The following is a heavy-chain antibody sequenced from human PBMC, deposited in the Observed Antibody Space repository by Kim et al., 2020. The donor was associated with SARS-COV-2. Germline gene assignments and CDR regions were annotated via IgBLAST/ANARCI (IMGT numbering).Heavy chain of an antibody. J-gene: IGHJ4*02. CDR1: GYTFTSYA. CDR3: ARGSWKQLVLGY. CDR2: INAGNGNT. D-gene: IGHD6-13*01. V-gene: IGHV1-3*01. Sequence: ASVKVSCKASGYTFTSYAMHWVRQAPGQRLEWMGWINAGNGNTKYSQKFQGRVTITRDTSASTAYMELSSLRSEVTAVYYCARGSWKQLVLGYWGQGTLVTVSS.